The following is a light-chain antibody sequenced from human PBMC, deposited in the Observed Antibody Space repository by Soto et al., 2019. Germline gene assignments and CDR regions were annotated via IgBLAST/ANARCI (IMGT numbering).Light chain of an antibody. Sequence: EIVLTQSPGTLSLSPGERATLSCRASQSVSSNYLAWYQQKPGQAPRLLIYGASSRATGLPDRFSGSGSRTDFSLTISRLEPEDFALYTCQQYDSSLITFGQGTRLEIK. CDR1: QSVSSNY. CDR3: QQYDSSLIT. CDR2: GAS. J-gene: IGKJ5*01. V-gene: IGKV3-20*01.